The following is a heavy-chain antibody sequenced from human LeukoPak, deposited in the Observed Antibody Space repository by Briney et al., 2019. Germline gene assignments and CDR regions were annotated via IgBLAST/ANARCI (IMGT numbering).Heavy chain of an antibody. CDR3: ARVPRGYCSSTSCYCYMDV. Sequence: ASVKVSCKASGGTFSSYAISWVRQAPGQGLEWMGGIIPIFGTANYAQKFQGRVTITADESTSTAYMELSSLRSEDTAVYYCARVPRGYCSSTSCYCYMDVWDKGTTVTVSS. V-gene: IGHV1-69*13. CDR2: IIPIFGTA. J-gene: IGHJ6*03. D-gene: IGHD2-2*01. CDR1: GGTFSSYA.